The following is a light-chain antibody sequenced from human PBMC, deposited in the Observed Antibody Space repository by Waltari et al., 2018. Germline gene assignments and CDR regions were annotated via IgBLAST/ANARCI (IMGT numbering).Light chain of an antibody. Sequence: QSALTQPDSVSGSPGQSITISCTGTSSDSGGYNYVTWYQQHPGKAPNLLIYDVSKRPSGVSTRFSGSKSCNTASLRISGLQADDEAEYYCSSYSTNSAHVFGTGTKVTFL. CDR3: SSYSTNSAHV. CDR1: SSDSGGYNY. J-gene: IGLJ1*01. V-gene: IGLV2-14*03. CDR2: DVS.